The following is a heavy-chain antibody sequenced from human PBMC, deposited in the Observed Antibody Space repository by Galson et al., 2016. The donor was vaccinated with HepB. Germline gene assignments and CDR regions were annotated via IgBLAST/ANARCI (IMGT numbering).Heavy chain of an antibody. CDR1: GGSISNSDY. CDR3: SSLRMGRQLTRLQKIQRKYYDVMDV. Sequence: TCAVSGGSISNSDYWSWIRQPPGKGLEWIGEIHHSGITNYNPSLKGRVTISLDTSKNQFSLRLNFVTAAETAVYYCSSLRMGRQLTRLQKIQRKYYDVMDVWGQGTSVTVSS. V-gene: IGHV4-4*02. D-gene: IGHD4-11*01. J-gene: IGHJ6*02. CDR2: IHHSGIT.